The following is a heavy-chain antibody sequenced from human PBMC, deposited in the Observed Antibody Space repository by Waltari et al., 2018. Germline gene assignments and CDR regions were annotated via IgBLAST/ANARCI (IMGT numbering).Heavy chain of an antibody. D-gene: IGHD4-17*01. Sequence: QVQLVESGGGVVQPGGSLTFSCTASGFHFVFYGMRGVRQTPGKALEWVAFIKYDGNNKYYADSMQGRFTISRDNSKDTLYLQINSLRGDDAAVYYCVKDGDYSLPGYDAFDVWGQGTVVSVSS. CDR1: GFHFVFYG. CDR3: VKDGDYSLPGYDAFDV. J-gene: IGHJ3*01. CDR2: IKYDGNNK. V-gene: IGHV3-30*02.